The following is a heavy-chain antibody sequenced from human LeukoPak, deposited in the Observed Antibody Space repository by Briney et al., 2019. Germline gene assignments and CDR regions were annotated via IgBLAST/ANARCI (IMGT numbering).Heavy chain of an antibody. CDR1: GFTFSSYW. D-gene: IGHD2-15*01. CDR2: IKQDGSEK. Sequence: PGGSLRLSCAASGFTFSSYWMSWVRQAPGKGLEWVANIKQDGSEKYYVDSVKGRFTISRDNAKNSLYLQMNSLRAEDTAVYYCARSSGGSWNWFDPWGQGTLVTVSS. J-gene: IGHJ5*02. V-gene: IGHV3-7*01. CDR3: ARSSGGSWNWFDP.